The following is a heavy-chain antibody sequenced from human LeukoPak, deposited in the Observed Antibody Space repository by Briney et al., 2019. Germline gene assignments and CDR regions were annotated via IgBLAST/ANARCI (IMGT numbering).Heavy chain of an antibody. J-gene: IGHJ4*02. D-gene: IGHD3-22*01. CDR1: GYSFTTYW. V-gene: IGHV5-51*01. CDR2: IYPGDSDT. Sequence: GESLKISCKGSGYSFTTYWIGWVRQMPGKGLEWMGIIYPGDSDTRYSPSFQGQVTISADKSISTAYLQWSSLNASDTAMYYCARHYDSSGYYSYYWGQGTLVTVSS. CDR3: ARHYDSSGYYSYY.